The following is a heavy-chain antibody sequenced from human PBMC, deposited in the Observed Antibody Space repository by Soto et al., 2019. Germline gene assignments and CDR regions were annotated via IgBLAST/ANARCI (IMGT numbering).Heavy chain of an antibody. V-gene: IGHV1-69*06. CDR3: EKLRIGHDDFDM. J-gene: IGHJ3*02. CDR1: GDTFSSHS. CDR2: IILIFGTP. Sequence: QVQMVPSGADVKKPGSSVKVSCKASGDTFSSHSISWVRQAPGQGLEWMGGIILIFGTPNYAQKFQGKPTITADKSTSTAYLELSRRRYEDKGVYYCEKLRIGHDDFDMWGQRTVVLVTS. D-gene: IGHD3-16*01.